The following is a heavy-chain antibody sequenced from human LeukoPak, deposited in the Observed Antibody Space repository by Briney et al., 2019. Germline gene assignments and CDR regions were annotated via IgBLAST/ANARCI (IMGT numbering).Heavy chain of an antibody. J-gene: IGHJ4*02. CDR3: ARDWAEGSYGPDY. V-gene: IGHV1-18*04. Sequence: GASVKVSCKASGYTFTDYYIHWVRQAPGQGLEWVGRINPNNGNTNYAQKLQGRVTMTTDTSTSTAYMELRSLRSDDTAVYYCARDWAEGSYGPDYWGQGTLVTVSS. CDR2: INPNNGNT. CDR1: GYTFTDYY. D-gene: IGHD5-18*01.